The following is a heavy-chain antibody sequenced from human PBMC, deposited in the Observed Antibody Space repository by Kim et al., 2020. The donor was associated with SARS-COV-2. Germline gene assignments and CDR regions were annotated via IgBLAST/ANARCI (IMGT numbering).Heavy chain of an antibody. J-gene: IGHJ4*02. CDR2: IRSKAYRGTT. Sequence: GGSLRLSCTISGFTFGDYAMSWFRQAPGKGLEWVGFIRSKAYRGTTEYAASVKGRFTISRDDSNYIAYLQIDSLRTEDTAVYYCTSNSRLLVSDRFFDHWGQGTPVSVSS. D-gene: IGHD3-10*01. V-gene: IGHV3-49*03. CDR3: TSNSRLLVSDRFFDH. CDR1: GFTFGDYA.